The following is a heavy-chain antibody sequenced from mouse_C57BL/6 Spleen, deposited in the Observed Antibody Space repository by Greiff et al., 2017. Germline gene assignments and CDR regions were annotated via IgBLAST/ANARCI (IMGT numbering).Heavy chain of an antibody. CDR3: AREGVLGAFDY. CDR1: GYTFTSYW. J-gene: IGHJ2*01. Sequence: VQLQQPGAELVKPGASVKMSCKASGYTFTSYWITWVKQRPGQGLEWIGDIYPGSGSTNSNEKFKSQATLTVDTSSSTAYKQLSRLTSEDSAVYYGAREGVLGAFDYWGQGTTLTVSS. CDR2: IYPGSGST. V-gene: IGHV1-55*01. D-gene: IGHD3-3*01.